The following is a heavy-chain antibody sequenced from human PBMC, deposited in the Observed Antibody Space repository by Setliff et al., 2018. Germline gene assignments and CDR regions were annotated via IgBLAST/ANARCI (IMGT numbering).Heavy chain of an antibody. CDR2: IYPGDSDT. CDR3: ARQIGIAAAGANTYYYYGMDV. D-gene: IGHD6-13*01. V-gene: IGHV5-51*01. CDR1: GYSFTSYW. Sequence: RGESLKISCKGSGYSFTSYWIGWVRQMPGKGLEWMGIIYPGDSDTRYSPSFQGQVTISADQSISTAYLQWSSLKASDTAMYYCARQIGIAAAGANTYYYYGMDVWGQGTTVTVSS. J-gene: IGHJ6*02.